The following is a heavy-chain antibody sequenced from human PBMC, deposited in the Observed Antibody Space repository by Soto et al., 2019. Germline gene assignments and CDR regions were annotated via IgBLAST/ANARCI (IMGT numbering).Heavy chain of an antibody. D-gene: IGHD3-3*01. CDR2: ISYDGSNK. CDR1: GFTFSSYA. Sequence: GGSVRLSCAASGFTFSSYAMHWVRQAPGKGLEWVAVISYDGSNKYYADSVKGRFTISRDNSKNTLYLQMNSLRAEDTAVYYCARDYDFWSGYYIGYYYYGMDVWGQGTTVTVSS. V-gene: IGHV3-30-3*01. J-gene: IGHJ6*02. CDR3: ARDYDFWSGYYIGYYYYGMDV.